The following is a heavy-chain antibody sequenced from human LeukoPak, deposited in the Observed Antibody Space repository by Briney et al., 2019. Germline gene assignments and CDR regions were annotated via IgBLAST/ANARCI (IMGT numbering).Heavy chain of an antibody. J-gene: IGHJ4*02. CDR2: IIPILGIA. CDR3: ARDSNIVVVPAAIRDGSVGGERYDY. Sequence: SVKVSCKASGGTFSSYTISWVRQAPGQGLEWMGRIIPILGIANYAQKFQGRVTITADKSTSTAYMELSSLRSEDTAVYCCARDSNIVVVPAAIRDGSVGGERYDYWGQGTLVTVSS. V-gene: IGHV1-69*04. CDR1: GGTFSSYT. D-gene: IGHD2-2*02.